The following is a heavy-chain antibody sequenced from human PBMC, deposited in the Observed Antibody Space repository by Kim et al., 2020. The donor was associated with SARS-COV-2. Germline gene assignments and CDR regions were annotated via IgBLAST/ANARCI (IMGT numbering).Heavy chain of an antibody. Sequence: GGSLRLSCAASGFTFSSYSMNWVRQAPGKGLEWVSSISSSSSYIYYVDSVKGRFTISRDNAKNSLYLQMNSLRAEDTAVYYCARDREEFVVVPVHGMDVWGQGTTVTVSS. D-gene: IGHD2-2*01. V-gene: IGHV3-21*01. CDR3: ARDREEFVVVPVHGMDV. CDR2: ISSSSSYI. J-gene: IGHJ6*02. CDR1: GFTFSSYS.